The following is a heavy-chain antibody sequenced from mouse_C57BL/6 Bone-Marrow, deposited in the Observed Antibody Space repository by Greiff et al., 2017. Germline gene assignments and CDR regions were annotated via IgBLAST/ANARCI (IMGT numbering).Heavy chain of an antibody. Sequence: GGGLVQPKGSLKLSCAASGFTFNTYAMHWVRQAPGKGLEWVARIRSKSSNYATYYAGSVKDRFTIYRDDSQSMLYLQMNNLKTEDTAMYYGVREDDYHWYFDVWGTGTTVTVSS. CDR2: IRSKSSNYAT. D-gene: IGHD2-4*01. CDR3: VREDDYHWYFDV. CDR1: GFTFNTYA. J-gene: IGHJ1*03. V-gene: IGHV10-3*01.